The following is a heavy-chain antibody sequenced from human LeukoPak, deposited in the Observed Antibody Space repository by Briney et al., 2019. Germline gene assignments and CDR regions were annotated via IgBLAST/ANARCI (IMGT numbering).Heavy chain of an antibody. Sequence: GGSLRLSCAASGFTFNSYGMHWVRQAPGKGLEWVAFISYDGSNTYYADSVKGRFTVSRDDSKSTLYLQMNSLRADDTAVYYCAKDGSSYYYIYYWGQGTLVTVSS. J-gene: IGHJ4*02. CDR1: GFTFNSYG. D-gene: IGHD3-22*01. V-gene: IGHV3-30*02. CDR2: ISYDGSNT. CDR3: AKDGSSYYYIYY.